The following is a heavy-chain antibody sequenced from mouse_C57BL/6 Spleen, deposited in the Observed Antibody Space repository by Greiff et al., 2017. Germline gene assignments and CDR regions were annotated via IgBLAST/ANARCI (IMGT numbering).Heavy chain of an antibody. D-gene: IGHD2-3*01. J-gene: IGHJ3*01. CDR2: IYPSDSET. V-gene: IGHV1-61*01. Sequence: QVQLQQPGAELVRPGSSAKLSCKASGYTFTSYWMDWVKQRPGQGLEWIGNIYPSDSETHYNQKFKDKATLTVDKSSSTAYMQLSSLTSEDSAVYYGARHDVYSAWFAYWCQGTLVTVSA. CDR3: ARHDVYSAWFAY. CDR1: GYTFTSYW.